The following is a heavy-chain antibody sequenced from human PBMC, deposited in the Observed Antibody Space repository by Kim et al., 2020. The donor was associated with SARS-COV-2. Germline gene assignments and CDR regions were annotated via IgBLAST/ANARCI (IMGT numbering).Heavy chain of an antibody. Sequence: GGSLRLSCAASGFTFSSYGMHWVRQAPGKGLEWVAVISYDGSNKYYADSVKGRFTISRDHSKNTLYLQMNSLRAEDTAVYYCAKSTMTVRDYYYYGMDVWGQGTTVTVSS. D-gene: IGHD3-10*01. CDR1: GFTFSSYG. V-gene: IGHV3-30*18. CDR3: AKSTMTVRDYYYYGMDV. J-gene: IGHJ6*02. CDR2: ISYDGSNK.